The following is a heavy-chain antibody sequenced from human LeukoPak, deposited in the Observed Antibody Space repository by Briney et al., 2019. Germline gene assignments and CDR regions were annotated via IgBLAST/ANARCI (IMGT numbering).Heavy chain of an antibody. CDR2: ISYDGSNK. Sequence: GGSLRLSCAASGFTFSSYAMHWVRQAPGKGLEWVAVISYDGSNKYYADSVKGRFTISRDNSKNTLYLQMNSLRAEDTAVYYCARDSDGYGDYNLDYWGQGTLVTVSS. V-gene: IGHV3-30-3*01. D-gene: IGHD4-17*01. CDR3: ARDSDGYGDYNLDY. CDR1: GFTFSSYA. J-gene: IGHJ4*02.